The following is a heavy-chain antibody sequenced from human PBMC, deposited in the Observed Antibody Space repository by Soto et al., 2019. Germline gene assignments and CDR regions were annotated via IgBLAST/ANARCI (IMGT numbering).Heavy chain of an antibody. CDR1: GYSFTSYW. CDR2: IYPGDSDT. D-gene: IGHD3-9*01. J-gene: IGHJ4*02. CDR3: ARGSANADYDILTGPRYYFDY. Sequence: PGESLKISCKGSGYSFTSYWIGWVRQMPGKGLEWMGSIYPGDSDTRYSPSFQGQVTISADKSISTAYLQWSSLKASDTAMYYCARGSANADYDILTGPRYYFDYWGQGTLVTVSS. V-gene: IGHV5-51*01.